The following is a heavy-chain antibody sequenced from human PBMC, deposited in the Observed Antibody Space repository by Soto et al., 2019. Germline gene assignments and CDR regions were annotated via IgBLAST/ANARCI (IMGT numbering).Heavy chain of an antibody. CDR2: MNPNSGIT. V-gene: IGHV1-8*01. D-gene: IGHD2-8*02. Sequence: ASVKVSCKASGYTFTNYDINWVRQATGQGLEWLGWMNPNSGITDYAQKFQGRVTMTSNTSISTAYMELTSLRSEDTAVYYCARNLGYCTGNSCYFGFWGQGTLGTVSS. CDR3: ARNLGYCTGNSCYFGF. CDR1: GYTFTNYD. J-gene: IGHJ4*02.